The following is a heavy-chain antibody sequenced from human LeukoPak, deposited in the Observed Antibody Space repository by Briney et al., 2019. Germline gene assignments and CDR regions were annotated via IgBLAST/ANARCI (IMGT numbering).Heavy chain of an antibody. Sequence: GGSLRLSCAASGFTFSSYGMHWVRQAPGKGLEWVAVISYDGSDKYYADPVKGRFTISRDNSKNTLYLQMNSLRAEDTAVYYCAKIFPVDIVAMTDYWGQGTLVTVSS. V-gene: IGHV3-30*18. CDR1: GFTFSSYG. D-gene: IGHD5-12*01. J-gene: IGHJ4*02. CDR2: ISYDGSDK. CDR3: AKIFPVDIVAMTDY.